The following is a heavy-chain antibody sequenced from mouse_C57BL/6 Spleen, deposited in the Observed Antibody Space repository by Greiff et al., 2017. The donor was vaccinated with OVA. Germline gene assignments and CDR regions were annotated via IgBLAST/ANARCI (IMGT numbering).Heavy chain of an antibody. CDR1: GYTFTSYW. CDR3: ARFHYYGSSYEYFDV. V-gene: IGHV1-50*01. CDR2: IDPSDSYT. J-gene: IGHJ1*03. Sequence: QVQLQQPGAELVKPGASVKLSCKASGYTFTSYWMQWVKQRPGQGLEWIGEIDPSDSYTNYNQKFKGKATLTVDTSSSTAYMQLSSLTSEDSAVYYCARFHYYGSSYEYFDVWGTGTTVTVSS. D-gene: IGHD1-1*01.